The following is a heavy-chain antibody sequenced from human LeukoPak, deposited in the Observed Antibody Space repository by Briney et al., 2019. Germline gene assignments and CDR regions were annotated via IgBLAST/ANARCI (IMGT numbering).Heavy chain of an antibody. J-gene: IGHJ4*02. CDR3: AKGGGWSPAVLFDY. CDR1: GFTFSSYA. Sequence: PGGSLRLSCAASGFTFSSYAMSWVRQAPGKGLEWVSAISGSGGSTYYADSVKGRFTIYKDNSKNTLYLQMNSLRAEDMAVYYCAKGGGWSPAVLFDYWGQGTLVTVSS. CDR2: ISGSGGST. D-gene: IGHD6-19*01. V-gene: IGHV3-23*01.